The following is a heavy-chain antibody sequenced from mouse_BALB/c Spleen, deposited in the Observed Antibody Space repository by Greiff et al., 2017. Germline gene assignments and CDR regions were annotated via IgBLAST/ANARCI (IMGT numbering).Heavy chain of an antibody. CDR1: GYTFTDYA. D-gene: IGHD2-4*01. Sequence: QVQLQQSGPELVRPGVSVKISCKGSGYTFTDYAMHWVKQSHAKSLEWIGVISTYYGNTNYNQKFKGKATMTVDKSSSTAYMELARLTSEDSAIYYCATYYDYDVRGAMDYWGQGTSVTVSS. CDR2: ISTYYGNT. V-gene: IGHV1-67*01. J-gene: IGHJ4*01. CDR3: ATYYDYDVRGAMDY.